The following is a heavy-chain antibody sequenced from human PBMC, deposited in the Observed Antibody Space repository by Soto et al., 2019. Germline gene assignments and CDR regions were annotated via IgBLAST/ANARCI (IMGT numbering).Heavy chain of an antibody. CDR1: GFTFSSYA. CDR2: ISYDGSNK. V-gene: IGHV3-30-3*01. J-gene: IGHJ4*02. D-gene: IGHD3-22*01. CDR3: ARDQYYYDSSGYTDN. Sequence: GGSLRLSCAASGFTFSSYAMHWVRQAPGKGLEWVAVISYDGSNKYYADSVKGRFTISRDNSKNTLYLQMNSLRAEDTAVYYCARDQYYYDSSGYTDNWGQGTLVTVSS.